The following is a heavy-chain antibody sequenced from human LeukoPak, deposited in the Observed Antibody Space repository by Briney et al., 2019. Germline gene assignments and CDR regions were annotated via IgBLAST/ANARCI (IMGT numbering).Heavy chain of an antibody. CDR3: AKDRRDRQWLADY. J-gene: IGHJ4*02. CDR1: GFTFSSYG. CDR2: ISYDGSNK. V-gene: IGHV3-30*18. Sequence: GGSLRLSCAASGFTFSSYGMHWVRQAPGKGLEWVAVISYDGSNKYYADSVKGRFTISRDNSKNTLYLQMNSLRAEDTAVYYCAKDRRDRQWLADYWGQGTLVTVSS. D-gene: IGHD6-19*01.